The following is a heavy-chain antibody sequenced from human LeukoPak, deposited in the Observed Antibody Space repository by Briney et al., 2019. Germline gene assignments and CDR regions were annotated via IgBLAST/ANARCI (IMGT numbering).Heavy chain of an antibody. D-gene: IGHD3-9*01. V-gene: IGHV4-59*02. CDR3: ARALYTSDWFAPGGFEI. J-gene: IGHJ3*02. Sequence: SETLSLTCTVSGGSVSNYYWTWIRQPPGKGPEWIGYIKYSGSTNYNPSLKSRVTISVDTSKNHVSLNLDSVTAADTAIYYCARALYTSDWFAPGGFEIWGQGTMVTVSS. CDR2: IKYSGST. CDR1: GGSVSNYY.